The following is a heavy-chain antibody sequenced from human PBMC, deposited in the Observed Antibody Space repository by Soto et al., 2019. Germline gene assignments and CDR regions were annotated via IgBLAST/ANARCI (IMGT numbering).Heavy chain of an antibody. CDR2: MSYSGST. D-gene: IGHD2-2*01. V-gene: IGHV4-30-4*01. CDR3: ARGRGIPAASFGY. J-gene: IGHJ4*02. Sequence: SETLSLTCTVSGGSISSGDYYWSWIRQPPGKGLEWIGYMSYSGSTYYNPSLKSRITISVDTSQNQFSLKLSSVTAADTAMYYCARGRGIPAASFGYWGQGTLVTVSS. CDR1: GGSISSGDYY.